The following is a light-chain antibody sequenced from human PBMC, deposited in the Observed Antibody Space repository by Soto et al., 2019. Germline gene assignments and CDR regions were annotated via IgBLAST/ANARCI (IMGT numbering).Light chain of an antibody. J-gene: IGKJ1*01. V-gene: IGKV3-20*01. CDR2: GAS. CDR3: QQYGTSKWT. Sequence: EIVLTQSPGTLSLSPGERATLSCRASQSVSSSYLAWYQQKPGQAPRLLIYGASSRATGIPDRFSGSGSGTDFTLNISRMEPEDFAVYYCQQYGTSKWTFGKGTKVDIK. CDR1: QSVSSSY.